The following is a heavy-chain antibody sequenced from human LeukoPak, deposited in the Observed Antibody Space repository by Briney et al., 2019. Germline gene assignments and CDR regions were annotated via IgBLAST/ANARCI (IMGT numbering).Heavy chain of an antibody. CDR1: GYSFTSYW. J-gene: IGHJ4*02. CDR3: ARPRRSRYSSSWYYFDY. D-gene: IGHD6-13*01. V-gene: IGHV5-51*01. CDR2: IYPGDSDT. Sequence: GESLKISCKGSGYSFTSYWIGWVRQMPGKGLEWMGIIYPGDSDTRYNPSFQGQVTISADKSISTAYLQWSSLKASDTAMYYCARPRRSRYSSSWYYFDYWGQGTLVTVSS.